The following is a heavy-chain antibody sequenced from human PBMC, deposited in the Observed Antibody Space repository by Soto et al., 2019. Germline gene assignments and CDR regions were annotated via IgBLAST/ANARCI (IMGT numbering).Heavy chain of an antibody. J-gene: IGHJ4*02. CDR2: ISGSGGST. CDR3: AKTVVPAAIVYYFDY. V-gene: IGHV3-23*01. D-gene: IGHD2-2*01. CDR1: GFTFSSYA. Sequence: PGGSLRLSCAASGFTFSSYAMSWVRQAPGKGLEWVSAISGSGGSTYYADSVKGRFTIPRDNSKNTLYLQMNSLRAEDAAVYYCAKTVVPAAIVYYFDYWGQGTLVTVSS.